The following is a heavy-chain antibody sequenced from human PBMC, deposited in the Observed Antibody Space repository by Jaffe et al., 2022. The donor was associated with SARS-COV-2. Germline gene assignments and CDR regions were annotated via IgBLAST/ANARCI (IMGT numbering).Heavy chain of an antibody. CDR2: ISYDRTET. Sequence: QVHLVESGGGVVQPGRSLRLSCVASGFTFSTYGMHWVRQAPGKGLEWLAVISYDRTETYYADSVKGRFTISRDNFKDTVFLQMDSLRPDDTAVYYCAKGGCRGGNCYPDDFYYYSGMDVWGQGTTVAVSS. CDR1: GFTFSTYG. J-gene: IGHJ6*02. D-gene: IGHD2-15*01. V-gene: IGHV3-30*18. CDR3: AKGGCRGGNCYPDDFYYYSGMDV.